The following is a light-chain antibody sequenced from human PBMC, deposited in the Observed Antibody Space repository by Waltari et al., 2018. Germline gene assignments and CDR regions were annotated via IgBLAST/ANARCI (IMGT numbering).Light chain of an antibody. CDR2: GAS. CDR3: QHYVSLPAT. Sequence: IVLTQSPGTLFLSPGAGATLSCRASQSVSRTLAWYQQKPGQAPRLLIYGASSRATGIPDRFSGSGSGTDFSLTISRLEPDDSAVYFCQHYVSLPATFGQGTKVEIK. CDR1: QSVSRT. J-gene: IGKJ1*01. V-gene: IGKV3-20*01.